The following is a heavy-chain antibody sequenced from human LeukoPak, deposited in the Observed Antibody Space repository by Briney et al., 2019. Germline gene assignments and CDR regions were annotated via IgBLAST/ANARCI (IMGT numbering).Heavy chain of an antibody. CDR3: AEDRKAVAGRYGMDV. D-gene: IGHD6-19*01. V-gene: IGHV3-30*18. J-gene: IGHJ6*02. CDR2: ISYDGSNK. Sequence: PGGSLRLSCAASGFTFSSYGMHWVRQAPGKGLEWVAVISYDGSNKYYADSVKGRFTISRDNSKNTLYLQMNSLRAEDTAVYYCAEDRKAVAGRYGMDVWGQGTTVTVSS. CDR1: GFTFSSYG.